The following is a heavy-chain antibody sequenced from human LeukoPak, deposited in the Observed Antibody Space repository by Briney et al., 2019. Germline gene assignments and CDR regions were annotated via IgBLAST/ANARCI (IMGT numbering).Heavy chain of an antibody. D-gene: IGHD3-22*01. CDR1: GFTFSSYA. J-gene: IGHJ4*02. CDR2: ISGSGGST. Sequence: GGSLRLSCAASGFTFSSYAMSWVRQAPGKGLERVSAISGSGGSTYYADSVKGRFTISRDNSKNTLYLQMNSLRAEDTAVYYCAKDLPSRDYYDSSGYYIRWGQGTLVTVSS. V-gene: IGHV3-23*01. CDR3: AKDLPSRDYYDSSGYYIR.